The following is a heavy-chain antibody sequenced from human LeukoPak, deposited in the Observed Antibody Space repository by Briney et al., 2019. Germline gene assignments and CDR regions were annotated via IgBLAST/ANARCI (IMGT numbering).Heavy chain of an antibody. CDR2: INHSGST. CDR1: GGSFSGYY. J-gene: IGHJ5*02. CDR3: ARFRLDVVVVAATRGGRNWFDP. Sequence: NPSETLSLTCAVYGGSFSGYYWSWIRQPPGKGLEWIGEINHSGSTNYNPSLKSRVTISVDTSKNQFSLKLSSVTAADTTVYYCARFRLDVVVVAATRGGRNWFDPWGQGTLVTVSS. V-gene: IGHV4-34*01. D-gene: IGHD2-15*01.